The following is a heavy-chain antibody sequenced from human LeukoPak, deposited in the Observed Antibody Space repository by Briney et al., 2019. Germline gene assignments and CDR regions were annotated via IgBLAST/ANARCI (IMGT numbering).Heavy chain of an antibody. J-gene: IGHJ4*02. V-gene: IGHV3-21*03. CDR2: ISISSSYI. CDR1: GFTFSNYS. D-gene: IGHD5-18*01. Sequence: GRSLRLSRAASGFTFSNYSMNSVRQAPGKGLGWVLYISISSSYINYAYSVKGRFTISRDNAKNSLYLQMNSLRAEDTAVYYCASGSGGYSYGYCLDYWGQGTLVTVSS. CDR3: ASGSGGYSYGYCLDY.